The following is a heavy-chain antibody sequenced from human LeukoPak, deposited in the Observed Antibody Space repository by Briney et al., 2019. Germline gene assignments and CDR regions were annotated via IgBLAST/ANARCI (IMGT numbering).Heavy chain of an antibody. J-gene: IGHJ6*03. CDR1: GGSISSYY. CDR2: IYYSGST. D-gene: IGHD6-13*01. Sequence: SETLSLTCTVSGGSISSYYWSWIRQPPGKGLEWIGYIYYSGSTNYNPSLKSRVTISVDTSKNQFSLKLSSVTAADTAVYYCAREGYSSSWSPNYYYYMDVWGKGTTVTISS. V-gene: IGHV4-59*12. CDR3: AREGYSSSWSPNYYYYMDV.